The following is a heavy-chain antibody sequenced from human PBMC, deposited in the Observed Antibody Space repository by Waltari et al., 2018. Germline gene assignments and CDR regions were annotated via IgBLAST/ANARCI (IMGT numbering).Heavy chain of an antibody. CDR1: GFTFSSYS. Sequence: EVQLVESGGGLVKPGGSLRLSCAASGFTFSSYSMNWVRQAPGKGLEWVSCITSSSRYIYYTDSVKGRFTISRDNAKNSLYLQMNSLRAEDTAVYYCARDPLHYYGSGSLYYFDYWGQGTLVTVSS. CDR3: ARDPLHYYGSGSLYYFDY. CDR2: ITSSSRYI. J-gene: IGHJ4*02. V-gene: IGHV3-21*01. D-gene: IGHD3-10*01.